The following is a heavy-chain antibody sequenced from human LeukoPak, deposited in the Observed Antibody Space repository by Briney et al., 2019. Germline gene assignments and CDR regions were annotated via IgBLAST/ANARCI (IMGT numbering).Heavy chain of an antibody. Sequence: SETLSLTCTVSGGSISSYYWSWIRQPPGKGLEWIGYVYYSGSTNYNPSLKSRVTISVDTSKNQFSLKLSSVTAADTAVYYCARSAKAWFGEPHWGQGTLVTVSS. CDR3: ARSAKAWFGEPH. CDR1: GGSISSYY. D-gene: IGHD3-10*01. J-gene: IGHJ4*02. V-gene: IGHV4-59*12. CDR2: VYYSGST.